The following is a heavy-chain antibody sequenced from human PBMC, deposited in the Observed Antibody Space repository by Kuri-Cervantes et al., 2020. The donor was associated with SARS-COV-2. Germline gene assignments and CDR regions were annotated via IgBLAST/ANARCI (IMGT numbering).Heavy chain of an antibody. CDR2: INPNSGGT. Sequence: ASVKVSCKASGYTFTGYYIHWVRQAPGQGLEWMGWINPNSGGTNYAQKFQGWVTMTRDTSINTAYMELSRLRSDDTAVYYCARGPIAVYDASNVYKTGYFDSWGQGTLVTVSS. J-gene: IGHJ4*02. V-gene: IGHV1-2*04. D-gene: IGHD3-22*01. CDR3: ARGPIAVYDASNVYKTGYFDS. CDR1: GYTFTGYY.